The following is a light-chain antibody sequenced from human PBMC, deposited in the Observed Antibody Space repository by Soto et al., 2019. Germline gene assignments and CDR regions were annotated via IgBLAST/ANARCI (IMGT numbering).Light chain of an antibody. CDR2: DVS. J-gene: IGLJ1*01. Sequence: HCVLTQPGSVSGSPGRSLTIPLPRNTTVVGRYNYVSWYQQHPGKAPKLMVYDVSNRPSWVSNRFSGSKSGITASLAISGLQAEDEADYYCTSYTSDSTYVFGTGTKVTVL. CDR3: TSYTSDSTYV. CDR1: TTVVGRYNY. V-gene: IGLV2-14*01.